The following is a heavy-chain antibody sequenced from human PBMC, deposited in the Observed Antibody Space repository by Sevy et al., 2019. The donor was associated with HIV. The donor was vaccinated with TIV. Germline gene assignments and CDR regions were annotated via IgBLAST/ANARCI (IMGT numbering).Heavy chain of an antibody. CDR1: GGTFSSYA. J-gene: IGHJ6*02. CDR3: ARVFHTAMVTSGYYYYGMDV. Sequence: ASVKVSCKASGGTFSSYAISWVRQAPGQGLEWMGGIIPIFGTANYAQKFQGRVTITADESTSTAYMELSSLRSEDTAVYYCARVFHTAMVTSGYYYYGMDVWGQRTTVTVSS. CDR2: IIPIFGTA. D-gene: IGHD5-18*01. V-gene: IGHV1-69*13.